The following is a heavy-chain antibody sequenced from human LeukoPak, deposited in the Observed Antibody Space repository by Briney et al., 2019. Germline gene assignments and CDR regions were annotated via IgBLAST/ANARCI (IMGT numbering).Heavy chain of an antibody. V-gene: IGHV3-30*02. CDR3: ARGSGYSYGFTGRERTKSRLDY. Sequence: GRSLRLSCAASGFTFSSYGMHWVRQAPGKGLEWVAFIRYDGSNKYYADSVKGRFTISRDSSKNTLYLQMNSLRAEDTAVYYCARGSGYSYGFTGRERTKSRLDYWGQGTLVTVSP. D-gene: IGHD5-18*01. J-gene: IGHJ4*02. CDR1: GFTFSSYG. CDR2: IRYDGSNK.